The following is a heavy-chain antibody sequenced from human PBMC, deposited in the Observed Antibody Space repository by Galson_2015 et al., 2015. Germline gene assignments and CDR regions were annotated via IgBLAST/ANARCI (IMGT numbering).Heavy chain of an antibody. D-gene: IGHD3-22*01. Sequence: SLRLSCAASGFNFSDYYMSWIRQAPGKGLEWVSAISASGSSTSYADSVKGRFTISRDNSKNTLYVQMNSLRVEDTAVYYCAKDFRSGYYSPTDYWGQGTLVTVSS. J-gene: IGHJ4*02. CDR2: ISASGSST. CDR1: GFNFSDYY. CDR3: AKDFRSGYYSPTDY. V-gene: IGHV3-23*01.